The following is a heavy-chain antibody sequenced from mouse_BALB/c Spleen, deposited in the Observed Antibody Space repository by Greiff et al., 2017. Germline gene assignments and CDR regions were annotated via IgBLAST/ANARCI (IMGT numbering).Heavy chain of an antibody. D-gene: IGHD1-2*01. CDR1: GFTFSDYY. CDR2: ISDGGSYT. CDR3: ARDDYGGY. Sequence: EVQRVESGGGLVKPGGSLKLSCAASGFTFSDYYMYWVRQTPEKRLEWVATISDGGSYTYYPDSVKGRFTISRDNAKNNLYLQMSSLKSEDTAMYYCARDDYGGYWGQGTSVTVSS. J-gene: IGHJ4*01. V-gene: IGHV5-4*02.